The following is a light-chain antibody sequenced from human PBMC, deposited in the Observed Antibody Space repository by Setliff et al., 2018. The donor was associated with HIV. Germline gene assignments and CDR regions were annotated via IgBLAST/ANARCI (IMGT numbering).Light chain of an antibody. CDR3: SSYTSSSTPDV. J-gene: IGLJ1*01. CDR2: EVS. V-gene: IGLV2-14*01. CDR1: SSDVNGYNY. Sequence: LTQSASVSGSPGQSITISCTGTSSDVNGYNYVSWYQQHPGKAPKLMIYEVSNRPSGVSNRFSGSKSGNTASLTISGLQAEDEADYYCSSYTSSSTPDVFGTGTKVTVL.